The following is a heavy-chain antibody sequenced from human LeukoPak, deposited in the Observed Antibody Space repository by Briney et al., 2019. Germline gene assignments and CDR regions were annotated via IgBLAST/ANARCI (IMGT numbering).Heavy chain of an antibody. V-gene: IGHV4-59*01. CDR2: IYYSGSA. CDR1: GGSISNYY. CDR3: ARVALPFDWYAYNDWYFDL. Sequence: KASETLSLTCTVSGGSISNYYWSWIRQPPGKGLEWIGYIYYSGSANYNPSLKSRGTISVDTSKNQFSLKVTSVTAVDTAVYYCARVALPFDWYAYNDWYFDLWGRGTLVTVSS. D-gene: IGHD3-9*01. J-gene: IGHJ2*01.